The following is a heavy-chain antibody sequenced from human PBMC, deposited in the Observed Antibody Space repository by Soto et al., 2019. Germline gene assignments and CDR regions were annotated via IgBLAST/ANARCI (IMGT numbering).Heavy chain of an antibody. CDR3: ARADSSSWYWFDP. V-gene: IGHV4-39*07. CDR1: GGSISSSSYY. Sequence: SETLSLTCTVSGGSISSSSYYWGWIRQPPGKGLEWIGSIYYSGSTYYNPSLKSRVTISVDTSKNQFSLKLSSVTAADTAVYYCARADSSSWYWFDPWGQGTLVNVSA. D-gene: IGHD6-13*01. J-gene: IGHJ5*02. CDR2: IYYSGST.